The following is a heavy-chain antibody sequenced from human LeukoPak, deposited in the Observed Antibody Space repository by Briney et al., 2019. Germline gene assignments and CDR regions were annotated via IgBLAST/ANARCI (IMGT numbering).Heavy chain of an antibody. Sequence: SETLSLTCTVSGGSISSYYWSWIRQPPGKGLEWIGYIHYSGSTYYNPSLTSRVTISIDTSKNQFSLRLSSVTAADTAVYYCAREGSRDFWSGPVYYFDYWGQGTLVAVSS. J-gene: IGHJ4*02. CDR2: IHYSGST. V-gene: IGHV4-59*01. CDR3: AREGSRDFWSGPVYYFDY. CDR1: GGSISSYY. D-gene: IGHD3-3*01.